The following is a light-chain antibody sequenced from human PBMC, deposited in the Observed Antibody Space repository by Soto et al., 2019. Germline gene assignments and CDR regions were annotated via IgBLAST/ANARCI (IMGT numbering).Light chain of an antibody. V-gene: IGKV3-15*01. CDR3: QHYNIWPRT. Sequence: EIVMTQSPATLSVSPGERATLSCRASQSVSSNLAWYQQTPGQAPRLLIYGTSTRATDIPARFSGSRSGTESTLTIISLQSEDFAVYYCQHYNIWPRTFGQGTTVEIK. CDR1: QSVSSN. J-gene: IGKJ1*01. CDR2: GTS.